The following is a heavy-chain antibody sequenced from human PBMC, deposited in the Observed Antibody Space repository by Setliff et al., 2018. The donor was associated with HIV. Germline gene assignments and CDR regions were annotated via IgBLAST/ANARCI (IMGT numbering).Heavy chain of an antibody. D-gene: IGHD6-13*01. V-gene: IGHV3-53*01. CDR3: VRDTEVSSSWSFDY. Sequence: PGGSLRLSCAASGFTVSSDYMSWVRQAPGKGLEWLSTIYGGASTYYADSVKGRFTISRDNSKNTIFLQMNGLRGGDTAIYYCVRDTEVSSSWSFDYWGQGTLVTVSS. CDR2: IYGGAST. J-gene: IGHJ4*02. CDR1: GFTVSSDY.